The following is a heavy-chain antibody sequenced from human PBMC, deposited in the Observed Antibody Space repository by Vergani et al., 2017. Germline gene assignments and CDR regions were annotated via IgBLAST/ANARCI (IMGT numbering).Heavy chain of an antibody. Sequence: QVQLQESGPGLVKPSQTLSLSCTVSGGSVRTSIGYYWTWIRPPAGKTLEWIGVIFSSGTTNYNPSFKNRVTMSVDTSKNQFPLKLNSVTAAGTAVYYCARSRPYCTSGSCPAIWGQGTLVTVSS. V-gene: IGHV4-61*02. D-gene: IGHD2-15*01. CDR1: GGSVRTSIGYY. CDR3: ARSRPYCTSGSCPAI. CDR2: IFSSGTT. J-gene: IGHJ4*02.